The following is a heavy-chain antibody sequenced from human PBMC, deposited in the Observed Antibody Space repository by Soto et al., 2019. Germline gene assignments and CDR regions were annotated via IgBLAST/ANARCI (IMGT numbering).Heavy chain of an antibody. CDR1: GYPFNSYA. D-gene: IGHD3-3*01. J-gene: IGHJ6*02. CDR2: MNPNSGNT. Sequence: ASVKVSCKASGYPFNSYAITWVRQATGQGLEWMGWMNPNSGNTGYAQKFQGRVTMTRNTSISTAYMELSSLRSEDTAVYYCARGLVRIFGVVNDYYYGMDVWGQGTTVTV. CDR3: ARGLVRIFGVVNDYYYGMDV. V-gene: IGHV1-8*01.